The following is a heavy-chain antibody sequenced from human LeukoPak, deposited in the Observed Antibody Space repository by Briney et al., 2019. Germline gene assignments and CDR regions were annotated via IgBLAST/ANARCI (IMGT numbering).Heavy chain of an antibody. CDR2: IFHSGST. CDR1: GYSISSGYY. Sequence: SETLSLTCAVSGYSISSGYYWGWIRQPPGKGLEWIGSIFHSGSTHYNPSLKSRVTISVDTSKKQFSLKLSSETAADTAVYYCARNSSSWYFDYWGQGTLVTVSS. CDR3: ARNSSSWYFDY. J-gene: IGHJ4*02. V-gene: IGHV4-38-2*01. D-gene: IGHD6-13*01.